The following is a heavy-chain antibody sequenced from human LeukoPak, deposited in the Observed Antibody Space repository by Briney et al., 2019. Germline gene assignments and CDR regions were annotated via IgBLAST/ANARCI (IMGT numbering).Heavy chain of an antibody. CDR1: GYTFTGYY. D-gene: IGHD3-22*01. CDR3: ARDGGDGSGYYYYDY. Sequence: ASVKVSCKASGYTFTGYYIHWVRQAPAQGLEWMGIIIPSGGSTSYAQKLQGRVTMTSDTSTSTAYMELSSLKSEDTAVYYCARDGGDGSGYYYYDYWGQGTLVTVSS. CDR2: IIPSGGST. J-gene: IGHJ4*02. V-gene: IGHV1-46*04.